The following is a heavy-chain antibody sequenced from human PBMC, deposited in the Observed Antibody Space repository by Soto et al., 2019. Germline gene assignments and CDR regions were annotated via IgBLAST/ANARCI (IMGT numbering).Heavy chain of an antibody. D-gene: IGHD3-22*01. J-gene: IGHJ3*02. CDR2: IYPGDSDT. V-gene: IGHV5-51*01. CDR1: GYSFTGYW. CDR3: ARLWPPMIVGGTGAFDI. Sequence: GESLKISCKGSGYSFTGYWIGWVRQMPGKGMEWMEIIYPGDSDTRYSPSFQGQVTISADKSISTAYLQWSSLKASDTAMYYCARLWPPMIVGGTGAFDIWGQGTMVTVSS.